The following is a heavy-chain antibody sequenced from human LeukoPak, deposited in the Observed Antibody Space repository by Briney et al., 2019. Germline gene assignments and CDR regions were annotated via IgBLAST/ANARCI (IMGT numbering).Heavy chain of an antibody. CDR2: ISGSGGST. D-gene: IGHD3-10*01. CDR3: AKESYCYGSGSYNY. J-gene: IGHJ4*02. Sequence: HPGGSLRLSCAASGFTFSSYAMSWVRQAPGKGLEWVSAISGSGGSTYYADSVKGRFTISRDNSKNTLYLQMNSLRAEDTAVYYCAKESYCYGSGSYNYWGQGTLVTVSS. CDR1: GFTFSSYA. V-gene: IGHV3-23*01.